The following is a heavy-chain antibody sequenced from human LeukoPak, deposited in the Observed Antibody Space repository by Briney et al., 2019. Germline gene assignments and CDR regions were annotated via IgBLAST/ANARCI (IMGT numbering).Heavy chain of an antibody. J-gene: IGHJ6*02. CDR2: ISSSSSYI. V-gene: IGHV3-21*01. Sequence: PGGSLRLSCAASGFTFSNYGMHWVRQAPGKGLEWVSSISSSSSYIYYADSVKGRFTISRDNAKNSLYLQMNSLRAEDTAVYYCARTSGYHPYYYYGMDVWGQGTTVTVSS. CDR3: ARTSGYHPYYYYGMDV. D-gene: IGHD3-22*01. CDR1: GFTFSNYG.